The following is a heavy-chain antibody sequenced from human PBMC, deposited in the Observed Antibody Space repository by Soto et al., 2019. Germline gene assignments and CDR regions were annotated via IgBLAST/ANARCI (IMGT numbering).Heavy chain of an antibody. D-gene: IGHD2-15*01. J-gene: IGHJ6*03. CDR1: GFTFSNYW. V-gene: IGHV3-74*02. CDR3: ARGDCVGGSCYSLAGSFYYYMDA. Sequence: EVQLVESGGGLVQPGGSLRLSCAASGFTFSNYWMYWVRQAPGKGLAWVSRINSDGSVASYADSVKGRLTISSDNVKNPLYLQMDSLRAEDTAVYYCARGDCVGGSCYSLAGSFYYYMDAWGKGTTVTVFS. CDR2: INSDGSVA.